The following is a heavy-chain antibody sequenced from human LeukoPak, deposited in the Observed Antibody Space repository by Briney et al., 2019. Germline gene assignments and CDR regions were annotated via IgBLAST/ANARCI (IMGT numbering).Heavy chain of an antibody. CDR2: SSSSGSTM. J-gene: IGHJ4*02. Sequence: PGGSLRLSCAASGFTLSDYYMSWIRQAPGKGLEWVSYSSSSGSTMYYADFVKGRFAISRDNAKNSLYLQMNSLRADDTAVYYCARRRDFIDFWGQGTLVTVSS. CDR1: GFTLSDYY. CDR3: ARRRDFIDF. V-gene: IGHV3-11*01. D-gene: IGHD3/OR15-3a*01.